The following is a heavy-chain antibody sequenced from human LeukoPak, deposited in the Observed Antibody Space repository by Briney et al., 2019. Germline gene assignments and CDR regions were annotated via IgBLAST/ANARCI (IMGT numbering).Heavy chain of an antibody. CDR3: AKGMQLRYFDWLLSDPPYFDY. CDR1: GFTVSSHY. Sequence: GGSLRLSCAASGFTVSSHYMSWVRQAPGKGLVWVSVIYSGGSTYYADPVEGRFTISRDNSKNTLHLQMNRLRAEDTAVYYCAKGMQLRYFDWLLSDPPYFDYWGQGTLVTVSS. J-gene: IGHJ4*02. D-gene: IGHD3-9*01. V-gene: IGHV3-53*01. CDR2: IYSGGST.